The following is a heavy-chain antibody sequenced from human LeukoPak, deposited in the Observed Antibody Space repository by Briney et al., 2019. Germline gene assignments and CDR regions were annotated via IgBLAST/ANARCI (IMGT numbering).Heavy chain of an antibody. CDR2: ISSSSSYI. Sequence: PGGSLRLSCAASGFTFSSYSMNWVRQAPGKGLEWVSSISSSSSYIYYADSVKGRFTISRDNAKNSLYLQMNSLRAEDTAVYYCARVDCSSTSCYLLSDYWGQGTLVTVSS. J-gene: IGHJ4*02. CDR1: GFTFSSYS. D-gene: IGHD2-2*01. CDR3: ARVDCSSTSCYLLSDY. V-gene: IGHV3-21*01.